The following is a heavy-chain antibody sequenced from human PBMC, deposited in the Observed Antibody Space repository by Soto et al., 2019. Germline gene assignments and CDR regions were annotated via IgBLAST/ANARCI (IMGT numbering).Heavy chain of an antibody. J-gene: IGHJ6*03. Sequence: GGSLRLSCTASGFTFGDYAMSWFRQAPGKGLEWVGFIRSKAYGGTTEYAASVKGRFTISKDDSKSIAYLQMNSLKTEDTAVYYCTRTSYSSSWYMDYYYYYMDVWGKGTTVTVSS. CDR3: TRTSYSSSWYMDYYYYYMDV. D-gene: IGHD6-13*01. V-gene: IGHV3-49*03. CDR2: IRSKAYGGTT. CDR1: GFTFGDYA.